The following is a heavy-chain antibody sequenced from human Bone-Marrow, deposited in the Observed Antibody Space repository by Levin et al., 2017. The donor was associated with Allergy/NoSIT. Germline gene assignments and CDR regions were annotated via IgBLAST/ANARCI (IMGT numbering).Heavy chain of an antibody. CDR1: GYTFTSYY. V-gene: IGHV1-46*01. J-gene: IGHJ3*02. CDR2: INPSGGST. D-gene: IGHD3-22*01. Sequence: AASVKVSCKASGYTFTSYYMHWVRQAPGQGLEWMGIINPSGGSTSYAQKFQGRVTMTRDTSTSTVYMELSSLRSEDTAVYYCASIGGGPSKEVVAQKWSAFDIWGQGTMVTVSS. CDR3: ASIGGGPSKEVVAQKWSAFDI.